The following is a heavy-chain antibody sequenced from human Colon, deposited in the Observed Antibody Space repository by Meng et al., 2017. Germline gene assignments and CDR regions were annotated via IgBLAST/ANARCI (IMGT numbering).Heavy chain of an antibody. CDR1: GFTFSNYG. CDR2: IWYDGSYT. J-gene: IGHJ4*02. V-gene: IGHV3-33*06. CDR3: AKGAAASGTAIDY. D-gene: IGHD6-13*01. Sequence: VEGVESGGDVVQPGRSLRLSCAASGFTFSNYGMYWVRQAPGKGLEWVALIWYDGSYTYHVDSVKGRFTISRDNSKNTIYLQMNSLRAEDTAVYFCAKGAAASGTAIDYWGQGTLVTVSS.